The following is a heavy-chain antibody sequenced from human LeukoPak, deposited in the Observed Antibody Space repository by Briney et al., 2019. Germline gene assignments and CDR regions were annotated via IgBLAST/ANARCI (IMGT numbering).Heavy chain of an antibody. D-gene: IGHD3-22*01. CDR1: GGTFSSYA. V-gene: IGHV1-69*13. CDR2: IIPIFGTA. CDR3: ARENYYDGSGSPSASAPVDH. Sequence: VASVKVSCKASGGTFSSYAISWVRQAPGQGLEWMGGIIPIFGTANYAQKFQGRVTITADESTSTVYMELRSLRSDDTAVYYCARENYYDGSGSPSASAPVDHWGQGTLVTVSS. J-gene: IGHJ4*02.